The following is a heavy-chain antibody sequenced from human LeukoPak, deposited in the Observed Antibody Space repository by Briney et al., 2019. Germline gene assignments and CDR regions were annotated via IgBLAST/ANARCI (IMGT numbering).Heavy chain of an antibody. J-gene: IGHJ4*02. V-gene: IGHV3-64*01. CDR1: GFTFSSYA. D-gene: IGHD5-18*01. CDR2: ISSNGGST. CDR3: AKEETSGYSYGALGY. Sequence: PGGSLRLSCAASGFTFSSYAMHWVRQAPGMGLEYVSAISSNGGSTYYANSVKGRFTISRDNAKNSLYLQMNSLRAEDMALYYCAKEETSGYSYGALGYWGQGTLVTVSS.